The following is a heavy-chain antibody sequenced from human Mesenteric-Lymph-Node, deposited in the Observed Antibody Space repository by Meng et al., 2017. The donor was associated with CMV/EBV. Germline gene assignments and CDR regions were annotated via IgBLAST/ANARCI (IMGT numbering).Heavy chain of an antibody. CDR2: IYYSGST. CDR3: ARPHYYGSGSSPWFDP. J-gene: IGHJ5*02. Sequence: QLQLQESGPGLVKPSETLSLPCTVSGGSFTSSSYYWGWIRQPPGKGLEWIGIIYYSGSTYYNPSLKSRVTISVDTSKNQFSLKLSSVTAADTAVYYCARPHYYGSGSSPWFDPWGQGTLVTVSS. D-gene: IGHD3-10*01. V-gene: IGHV4-39*01. CDR1: GGSFTSSSYY.